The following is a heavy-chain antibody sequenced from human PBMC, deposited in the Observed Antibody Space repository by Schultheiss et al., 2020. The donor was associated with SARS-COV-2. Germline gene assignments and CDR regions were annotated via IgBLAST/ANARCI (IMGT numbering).Heavy chain of an antibody. J-gene: IGHJ5*02. Sequence: GSLRLSCTVSGGSISSGGYYWSWIRQHPGKGLEWIGHIFYSGSTNYNPSLKSRVTISVDTSKNQFSLKLSSVSAADTAVYYCARDPGSSGWGNGRFDPWGQGALVTVSS. CDR1: GGSISSGGYY. CDR3: ARDPGSSGWGNGRFDP. V-gene: IGHV4-61*08. D-gene: IGHD6-19*01. CDR2: IFYSGST.